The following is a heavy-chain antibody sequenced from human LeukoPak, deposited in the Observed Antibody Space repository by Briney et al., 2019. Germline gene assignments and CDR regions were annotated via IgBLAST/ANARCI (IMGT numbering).Heavy chain of an antibody. CDR3: ARGDSYGSNFDY. J-gene: IGHJ4*02. CDR2: IGTAGDT. CDR1: GFTFSSYD. Sequence: GGSLRLSCAASGFTFSSYDMPWVRQATGKGLEWVSAIGTAGDTYYPGSVKGRFTISRENAKNSLYLQMNSLRAGDTAVYYCARGDSYGSNFDYWGQGTLVTVSS. V-gene: IGHV3-13*01. D-gene: IGHD5-18*01.